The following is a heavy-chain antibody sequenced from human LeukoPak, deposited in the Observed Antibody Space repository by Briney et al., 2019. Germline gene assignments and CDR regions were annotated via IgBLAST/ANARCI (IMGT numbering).Heavy chain of an antibody. D-gene: IGHD3-22*01. Sequence: WGSLRLSFAAPGFTLSSYAMHWGRPAPGQGVGWGAVMSYDGTNKYYADSVKGRFTISRDNSKNTLYLQMNSLRAEDTAVYYCARDVSFPYYYDSSGYFDYWGQGTLVTVSS. CDR1: GFTLSSYA. CDR3: ARDVSFPYYYDSSGYFDY. V-gene: IGHV3-30-3*01. CDR2: MSYDGTNK. J-gene: IGHJ4*02.